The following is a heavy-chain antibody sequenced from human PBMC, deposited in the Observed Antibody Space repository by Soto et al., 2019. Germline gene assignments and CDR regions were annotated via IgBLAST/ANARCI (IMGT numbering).Heavy chain of an antibody. V-gene: IGHV2-5*02. D-gene: IGHD3-9*01. CDR3: VHRPTGYYFAY. J-gene: IGHJ4*02. CDR1: GFSISTRGVA. CDR2: FYWDDDE. Sequence: SGPTLVNPTQTLTLTCTFSGFSISTRGVAVGWIRQPPGKALEWLALFYWDDDEKYSPSLKSRLTVTKDTSKNQVVLTMTNMEPVDTATYYCVHRPTGYYFAYWGQGTLVTVSS.